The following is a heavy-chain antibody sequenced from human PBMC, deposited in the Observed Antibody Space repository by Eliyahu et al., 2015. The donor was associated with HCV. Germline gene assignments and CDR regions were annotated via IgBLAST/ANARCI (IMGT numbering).Heavy chain of an antibody. CDR3: ASGELAYCGGDCSDDAFDI. D-gene: IGHD2-21*02. CDR1: GFTFSXYS. CDR2: ISSSSSYI. Sequence: EVQLVESGGGLVKPGGSLRLSCAASGFTFSXYSXXWVRQAPGKGLEWVSSISSSSSYIYYADSVKGRFTISRDNAKNSLYLQMNSLRAEDTAVYYCASGELAYCGGDCSDDAFDIWGQGTMVTVSS. V-gene: IGHV3-21*01. J-gene: IGHJ3*02.